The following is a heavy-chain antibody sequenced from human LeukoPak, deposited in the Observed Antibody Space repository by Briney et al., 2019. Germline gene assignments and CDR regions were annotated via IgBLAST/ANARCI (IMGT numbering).Heavy chain of an antibody. D-gene: IGHD6-6*01. Sequence: GGSLRLSCAASGFTFSSYAMSWVRQAPGKGLEWVSVISGSGGSTYYADSVKGRFTISRDNSKNTLYLQMNSLRAEDTAVYYCARPRPYYYYMDVWGKGTTVTVSS. CDR2: ISGSGGST. CDR1: GFTFSSYA. J-gene: IGHJ6*03. V-gene: IGHV3-23*01. CDR3: ARPRPYYYYMDV.